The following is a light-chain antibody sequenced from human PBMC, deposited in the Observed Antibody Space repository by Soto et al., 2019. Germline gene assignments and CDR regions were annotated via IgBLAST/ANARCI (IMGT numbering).Light chain of an antibody. Sequence: DIQMIQSPSSLSASVGDRVTITCRASQDIDNCLSWYQQKPGKAPKLLIYDASSLHSGVPSRFSGSGSGTDFTLTISSLQREDPATYYCLQTYTALATFGQGTRVEIK. V-gene: IGKV1-39*01. CDR1: QDIDNC. CDR2: DAS. J-gene: IGKJ1*01. CDR3: LQTYTALAT.